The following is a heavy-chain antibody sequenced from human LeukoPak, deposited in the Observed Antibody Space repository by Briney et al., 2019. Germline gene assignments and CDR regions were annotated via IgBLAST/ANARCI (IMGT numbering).Heavy chain of an antibody. V-gene: IGHV4-59*01. CDR1: GGSINSYY. CDR3: ARGTVSPVVNWFDP. CDR2: IYDSGST. J-gene: IGHJ5*02. Sequence: SETLSLTCTVSGGSINSYYWSWIRQPPGKGLEWIGYIYDSGSTNYNPSLKSRVTISVDTSKNQFSLKLSSVTAADTAVYYCARGTVSPVVNWFDPWGQGTLVTVSS.